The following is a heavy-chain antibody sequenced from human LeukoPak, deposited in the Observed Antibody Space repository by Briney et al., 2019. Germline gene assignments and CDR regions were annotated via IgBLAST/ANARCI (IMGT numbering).Heavy chain of an antibody. V-gene: IGHV3-21*01. CDR3: AREGIIAAGFDY. CDR1: GFTFSSYS. CDR2: ISSSSSYI. Sequence: GGSLRLSCAASGFTFSSYSMNWVRQAPGKGLEWVSSISSSSSYIYYADSVKGRFTISRDNAKNSLYLQMNSLRAEDTAVYYCAREGIIAAGFDYWGQGTLVTVSS. J-gene: IGHJ4*02. D-gene: IGHD6-6*01.